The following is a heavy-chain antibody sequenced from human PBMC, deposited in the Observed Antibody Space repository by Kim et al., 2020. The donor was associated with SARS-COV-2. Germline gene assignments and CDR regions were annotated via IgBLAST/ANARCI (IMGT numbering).Heavy chain of an antibody. J-gene: IGHJ4*02. V-gene: IGHV3-23*01. Sequence: KGRFTISRDNSKNTLYLQMNSLRAEDTAVYYCAKVVAEVGPQIGLNYFDYWGQGTLVTVSS. D-gene: IGHD1-26*01. CDR3: AKVVAEVGPQIGLNYFDY.